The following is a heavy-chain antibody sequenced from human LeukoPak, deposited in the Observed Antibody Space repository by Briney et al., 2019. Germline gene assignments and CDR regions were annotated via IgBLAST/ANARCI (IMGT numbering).Heavy chain of an antibody. D-gene: IGHD4-17*01. J-gene: IGHJ4*02. CDR1: GDTLNSYA. V-gene: IGHV1-69*04. Sequence: SVKVSCKASGDTLNSYAISWVRQAPGQGLEWMGRIIPLLGIANYAQKFQGRVTISADKSTSTAYMELSSLRSEDTAVYYCATVPTTVTTSANFDYWGRGTLVTVSS. CDR3: ATVPTTVTTSANFDY. CDR2: IIPLLGIA.